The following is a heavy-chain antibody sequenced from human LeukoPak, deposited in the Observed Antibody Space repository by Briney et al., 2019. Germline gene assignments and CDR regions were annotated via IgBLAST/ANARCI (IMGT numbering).Heavy chain of an antibody. CDR1: GGSISSYY. CDR3: ARAWRRFGELLPLPFFDY. D-gene: IGHD3-10*01. CDR2: IYYSGST. V-gene: IGHV4-59*12. Sequence: SETLSLTCTVSGGSISSYYWSWIRQPPGKGLEWIGSIYYSGSTYYNPSLKSRVTISVDTSKNQFSLKLSSVTAADTAVYYCARAWRRFGELLPLPFFDYWGQGTLVTVSS. J-gene: IGHJ4*02.